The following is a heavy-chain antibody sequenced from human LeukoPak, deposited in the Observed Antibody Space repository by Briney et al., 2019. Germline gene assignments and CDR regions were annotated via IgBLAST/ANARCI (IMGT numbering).Heavy chain of an antibody. V-gene: IGHV3-20*04. CDR1: GFTFDDYG. Sequence: GGSLRLSCAASGFTFDDYGMSWVRQAPGKGLEWVSGINWNGGSTGYADSVKGRFTISRDNAKNSLYLQMNSLRAEDTALYYCAKPVGHSSSWYWGAFDIWGQGTMVTVSS. J-gene: IGHJ3*02. D-gene: IGHD6-13*01. CDR3: AKPVGHSSSWYWGAFDI. CDR2: INWNGGST.